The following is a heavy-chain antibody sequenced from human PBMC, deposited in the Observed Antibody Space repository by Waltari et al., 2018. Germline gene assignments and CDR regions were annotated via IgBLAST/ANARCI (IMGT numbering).Heavy chain of an antibody. D-gene: IGHD6-6*01. CDR1: GYGFTSSW. CDR3: ARLMGSSPHYYYYGMDV. V-gene: IGHV5-51*03. CDR2: IYPGDSDT. Sequence: EVQLVQSGAEVKKPGESLKTSCKGSGYGFTSSWLGWVRQLPGKGLEWMGIIYPGDSDTRYSPSVQGQVTISADKSISTAYLQWRSLKASDTAMYYCARLMGSSPHYYYYGMDVWGQGTTVTVSS. J-gene: IGHJ6*02.